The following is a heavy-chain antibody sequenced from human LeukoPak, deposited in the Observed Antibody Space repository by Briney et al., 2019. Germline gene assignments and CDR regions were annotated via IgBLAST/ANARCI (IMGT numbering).Heavy chain of an antibody. V-gene: IGHV3-21*01. CDR2: ISSSSSYI. CDR3: AGYSGSYPNLDY. J-gene: IGHJ4*02. Sequence: GGSLRLSCAASGFTFSSYSMNWVRQAPGEGLEWVSSISSSSSYIYYADSVKGRFTISRDNAKNSLYLQMNSLRAEDTAVYYCAGYSGSYPNLDYWGQGTLVTVSS. CDR1: GFTFSSYS. D-gene: IGHD1-26*01.